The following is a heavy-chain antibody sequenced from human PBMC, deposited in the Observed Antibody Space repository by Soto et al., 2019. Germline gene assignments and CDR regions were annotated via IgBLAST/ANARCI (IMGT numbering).Heavy chain of an antibody. J-gene: IGHJ4*02. V-gene: IGHV4-39*01. Sequence: SETLSLTCTVSGDSITRATYSWGLIRQPPGKGLEWIGSIYSSGRTNYNPSLKSRATISAAPSKTQFSLTLTSVTAADTAVYYCAGPGSSSNWPFDSWGQGTVVTVS. CDR3: AGPGSSSNWPFDS. D-gene: IGHD6-13*01. CDR2: IYSSGRT. CDR1: GDSITRATYS.